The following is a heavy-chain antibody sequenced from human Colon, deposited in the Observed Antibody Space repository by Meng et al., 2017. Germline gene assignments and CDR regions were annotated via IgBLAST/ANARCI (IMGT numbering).Heavy chain of an antibody. CDR3: ARVRSGGWYYFDH. CDR1: GYTFNDYF. J-gene: IGHJ4*02. V-gene: IGHV1-2*06. D-gene: IGHD6-19*01. CDR2: INPSGGGT. Sequence: ASVKVSCKASGYTFNDYFIHWVRQAPGQGLEWMGRINPSGGGTSYAQKFQGRVTMTRDTSISTAYMEVTALRSEDTAMYFCARVRSGGWYYFDHWGQGTLVTVSS.